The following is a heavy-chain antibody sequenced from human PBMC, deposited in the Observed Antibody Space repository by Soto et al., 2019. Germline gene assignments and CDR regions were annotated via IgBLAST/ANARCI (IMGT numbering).Heavy chain of an antibody. Sequence: SVKVSCKASGGTFSSYAISWVRQAPGQGLEWMGGIIPIFGTANYAQKFQGRVTITADESTSTAYMELSSLRSEDTAVYYCAAYGIAVAGDYYYYGMDVWGQGTTVTVS. CDR3: AAYGIAVAGDYYYYGMDV. CDR2: IIPIFGTA. J-gene: IGHJ6*02. D-gene: IGHD6-19*01. V-gene: IGHV1-69*13. CDR1: GGTFSSYA.